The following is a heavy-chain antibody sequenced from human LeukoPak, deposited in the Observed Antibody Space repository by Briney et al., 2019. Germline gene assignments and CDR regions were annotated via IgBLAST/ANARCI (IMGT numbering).Heavy chain of an antibody. V-gene: IGHV3-43*02. D-gene: IGHD6-19*01. CDR2: ISGEGDRT. CDR1: GFSFDDYA. CDR3: AKGAQWLVHY. J-gene: IGHJ4*02. Sequence: GGSLRLSCAASGFSFDDYAMHWVRQAPEKGLEWVSLISGEGDRTYYADSVKGRFTISRDNSKSSLYLQMNSLRTEDTALYYCAKGAQWLVHYWGQGTLVTVSS.